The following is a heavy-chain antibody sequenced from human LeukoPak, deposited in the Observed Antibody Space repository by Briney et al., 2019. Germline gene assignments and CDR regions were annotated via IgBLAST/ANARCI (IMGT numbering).Heavy chain of an antibody. J-gene: IGHJ4*02. CDR2: ISGSGGST. D-gene: IGHD3-10*01. CDR3: ATWPGAWYGEDY. CDR1: GFTFSSYA. Sequence: GGSLRLSCAASGFTFSSYAMSWVRQAPGKGLEWVSAISGSGGSTYYADSVKGRSTISRDNSQNTMYLQMNGLRAEDTAMYYCATWPGAWYGEDYWGQGTLVTVSS. V-gene: IGHV3-23*01.